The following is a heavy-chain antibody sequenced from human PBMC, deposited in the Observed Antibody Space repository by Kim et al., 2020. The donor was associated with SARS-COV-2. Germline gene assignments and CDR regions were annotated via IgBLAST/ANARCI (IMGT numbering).Heavy chain of an antibody. CDR1: GFIVRSNH. CDR3: TRDQGFYDV. V-gene: IGHV3-53*05. J-gene: IGHJ4*02. Sequence: GGSLRLSCDGFIVRSNHVSWVRQAPGKGLEWVSVSYSGGDIHYADSVRGRFTISRDYSKKALYLQMNSLRVEDTAVYYCTRDQGFYDVWGQGTLVTVSP. D-gene: IGHD3-16*01. CDR2: SYSGGDI.